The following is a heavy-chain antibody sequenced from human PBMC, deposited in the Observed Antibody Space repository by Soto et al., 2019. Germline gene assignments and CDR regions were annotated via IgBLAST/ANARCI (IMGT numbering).Heavy chain of an antibody. V-gene: IGHV4-4*08. CDR3: ARIRYCGGGRCTSIMFHP. D-gene: IGHD2-15*01. Sequence: QVQLQESGPGLVKPSETLSLTCTVSGGSLNDYYWSWIRQPPGKGLEWIGYIYSSGSTIYNPSLSNRITNIMDTTKSQFALMLNSVTGADTALYYCARIRYCGGGRCTSIMFHPWGQGNLVT. J-gene: IGHJ5*02. CDR1: GGSLNDYY. CDR2: IYSSGST.